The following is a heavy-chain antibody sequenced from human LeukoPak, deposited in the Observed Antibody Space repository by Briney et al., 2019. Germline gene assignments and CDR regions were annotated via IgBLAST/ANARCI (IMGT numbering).Heavy chain of an antibody. CDR2: ISWNSGSI. Sequence: QPGRSLRLSCAASGFTFDDYAMHWVRQAPGKGLEWVSGISWNSGSIGYADSVKGRFTISRDNAKNSPYLQMNSLRAEDMALYYCAKARRSFIAAPIDYWGQGTLVTVSS. CDR3: AKARRSFIAAPIDY. V-gene: IGHV3-9*03. D-gene: IGHD6-6*01. J-gene: IGHJ4*02. CDR1: GFTFDDYA.